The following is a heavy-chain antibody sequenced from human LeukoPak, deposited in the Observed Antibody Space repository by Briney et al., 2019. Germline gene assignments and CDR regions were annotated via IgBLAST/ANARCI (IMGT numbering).Heavy chain of an antibody. J-gene: IGHJ4*02. V-gene: IGHV3-21*01. Sequence: PGGSLRLSCAASGFTFSSYSMNWVRQAPGKGLEWVLSISSSSSYIYYADSVKGRFTISRDNAKNSLYLQMNSLRAEDTAVYYCARDRLSESYYDILTGYPHSDYWGQGTLVTVSS. D-gene: IGHD3-9*01. CDR3: ARDRLSESYYDILTGYPHSDY. CDR2: ISSSSSYI. CDR1: GFTFSSYS.